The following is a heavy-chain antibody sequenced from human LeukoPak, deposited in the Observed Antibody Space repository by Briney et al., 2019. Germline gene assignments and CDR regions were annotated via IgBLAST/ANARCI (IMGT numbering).Heavy chain of an antibody. J-gene: IGHJ6*04. CDR3: ARPDAAGPNGYYYGMDV. CDR1: GYSFTSYW. CDR2: IYPGDSDT. D-gene: IGHD6-13*01. Sequence: GVSLKISCKGSGYSFTSYWIGWVRQMPGKGLAWMGIIYPGDSDTRYSPSFQGQVTISADKSISTAYLQWSSLKASDTAMYYCARPDAAGPNGYYYGMDVWGEGTTVTVSS. V-gene: IGHV5-51*01.